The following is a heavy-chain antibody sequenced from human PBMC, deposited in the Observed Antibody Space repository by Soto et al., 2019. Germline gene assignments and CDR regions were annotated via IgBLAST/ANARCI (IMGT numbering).Heavy chain of an antibody. Sequence: QVHLVQSGAEVKKPGSSVNVSCKASGGTFSNYAITWVRQAPGQGLEWVGRIIPSFGTTNVAQKFQGRVTTTADESPTTASMELSGLRSDDTAVYYCAKDGGADGYFGNWLDPWGQGTLVTVSS. CDR3: AKDGGADGYFGNWLDP. CDR1: GGTFSNYA. CDR2: IIPSFGTT. V-gene: IGHV1-69*15. D-gene: IGHD5-12*01. J-gene: IGHJ5*02.